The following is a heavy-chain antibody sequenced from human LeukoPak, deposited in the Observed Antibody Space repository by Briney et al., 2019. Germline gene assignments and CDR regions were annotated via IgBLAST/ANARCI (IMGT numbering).Heavy chain of an antibody. D-gene: IGHD2-21*01. CDR1: DESFSIYY. V-gene: IGHV4-34*01. Sequence: SETLSLTCAVYDESFSIYYWSWIRQPPGKGLEWIGEINHSGSTNYNPSLKSRVTISVDTSKNQFSLRLSSVTAADTAMYYCARGRVCGGWWWDFDYWGQGSQVTVSS. J-gene: IGHJ4*02. CDR3: ARGRVCGGWWWDFDY. CDR2: INHSGST.